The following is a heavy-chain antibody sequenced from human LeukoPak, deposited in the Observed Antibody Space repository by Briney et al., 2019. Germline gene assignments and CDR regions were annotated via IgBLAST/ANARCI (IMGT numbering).Heavy chain of an antibody. V-gene: IGHV3-30*02. J-gene: IGHJ6*03. CDR1: GFTFSSYG. D-gene: IGHD3-10*01. CDR2: IRYDGSNK. Sequence: PGGSLRLSCAASGFTFSSYGMHWVRQAPGKGLEWVAFIRYDGSNKYYADSVKGRFTISRDNSKNTLYLQMNSLRAEDTAVYYCAKDAIWFGDPMLDYYYMDVWGKGTTVTISS. CDR3: AKDAIWFGDPMLDYYYMDV.